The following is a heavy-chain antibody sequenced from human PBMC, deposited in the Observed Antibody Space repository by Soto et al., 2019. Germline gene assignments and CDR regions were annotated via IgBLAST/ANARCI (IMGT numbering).Heavy chain of an antibody. Sequence: SVKVSCKASGRTFSSYAISWVRQAPGQGLEWMGGIIPIFGTANYAQKFQGRVTITADKSTSTAYMELSSLRSEDTAVYYCARDPRYCTNGVCGPNWFDPWGQGTLVTVSS. CDR1: GRTFSSYA. CDR2: IIPIFGTA. J-gene: IGHJ5*02. V-gene: IGHV1-69*06. CDR3: ARDPRYCTNGVCGPNWFDP. D-gene: IGHD2-8*01.